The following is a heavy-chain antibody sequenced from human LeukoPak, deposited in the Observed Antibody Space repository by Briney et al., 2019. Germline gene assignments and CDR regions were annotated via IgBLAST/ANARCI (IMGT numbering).Heavy chain of an antibody. CDR3: ARVSTNSRVAGYDPEWYFDL. Sequence: ASVTVSCKASGYTFIKYGFSWVGQAPGQGLEGMGWISAYNGNTNYLQKFQGRVTITTDTSKNTVYMELRSLRSDDTGVYYCARVSTNSRVAGYDPEWYFDLWGRGTPVTVSP. V-gene: IGHV1-18*04. CDR2: ISAYNGNT. CDR1: GYTFIKYG. J-gene: IGHJ2*01. D-gene: IGHD5-12*01.